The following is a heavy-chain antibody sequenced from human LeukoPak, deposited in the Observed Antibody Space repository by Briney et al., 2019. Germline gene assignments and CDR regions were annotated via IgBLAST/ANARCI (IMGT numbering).Heavy chain of an antibody. Sequence: ASVKVSCKASGYTFTDYYMHWFRLAPGQGLEWMGRFNPNSGGTNYAQKFHDRVTMTRDTSTSTAYMELTSLRTDDTAVYYCARHSIQLWLPNYFDYWGQGTLVTVSS. CDR1: GYTFTDYY. CDR2: FNPNSGGT. V-gene: IGHV1-2*06. D-gene: IGHD5-18*01. J-gene: IGHJ4*02. CDR3: ARHSIQLWLPNYFDY.